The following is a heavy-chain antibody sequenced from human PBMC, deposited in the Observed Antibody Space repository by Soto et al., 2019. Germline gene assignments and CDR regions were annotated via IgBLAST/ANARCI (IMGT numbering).Heavy chain of an antibody. J-gene: IGHJ6*02. D-gene: IGHD3-3*01. CDR3: AAPYYDFWDYYYYGMGV. Sequence: QVQLVQSGAEVKKPGSSVKVSCKASGGTFSSYAISWVRQAPGQGLEWMGGIIPIFGTANYAQKFQGRVTITVDESTSTAYMELSSLRSDYTSVYDCAAPYYDFWDYYYYGMGVWGQGTTVTVSS. CDR2: IIPIFGTA. CDR1: GGTFSSYA. V-gene: IGHV1-69*01.